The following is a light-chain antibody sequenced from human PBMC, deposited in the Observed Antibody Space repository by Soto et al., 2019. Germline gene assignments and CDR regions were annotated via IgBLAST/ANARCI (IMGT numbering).Light chain of an antibody. CDR2: EGS. CDR1: SSDVGSYNL. CDR3: CSYAGFWV. J-gene: IGLJ3*02. V-gene: IGLV2-23*01. Sequence: QSVLTQPASVSGSPGQSITISCTGTSSDVGSYNLVSWYQQHPGKAPKLMIYEGSKRPSGVSNRFSGSKSGNTASLTISGLQAEDEADYYCCSYAGFWVFGGGTKLTVL.